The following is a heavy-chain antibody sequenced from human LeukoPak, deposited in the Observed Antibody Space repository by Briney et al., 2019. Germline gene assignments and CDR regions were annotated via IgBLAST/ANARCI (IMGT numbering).Heavy chain of an antibody. CDR2: INPVDSDT. V-gene: IGHV5-51*01. CDR3: ARQWRFDY. Sequence: GESLKISCKGSGYSFTSYWIAWVRPMPGKGLEWIGIINPVDSDTRYSPSFQGQVTISADKSITTAYLQWSSLKASDTAIYYCARQWRFDYWGQGTLVTVSS. D-gene: IGHD5-12*01. CDR1: GYSFTSYW. J-gene: IGHJ4*02.